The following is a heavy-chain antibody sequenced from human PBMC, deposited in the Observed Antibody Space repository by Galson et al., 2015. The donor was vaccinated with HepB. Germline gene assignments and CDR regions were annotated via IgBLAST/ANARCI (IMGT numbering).Heavy chain of an antibody. J-gene: IGHJ4*02. CDR3: TTDPDIVVVPAAILDY. Sequence: SLRLSCAASGFTFSNAWMNWVRQAPGKGPEWVGRIKSKTDGGTTDYAAPVKGRFTISRDDSKNTLYLQMNSLKTEDTAVYYCTTDPDIVVVPAAILDYWGQGTLVTVSS. D-gene: IGHD2-2*01. CDR2: IKSKTDGGTT. V-gene: IGHV3-15*07. CDR1: GFTFSNAW.